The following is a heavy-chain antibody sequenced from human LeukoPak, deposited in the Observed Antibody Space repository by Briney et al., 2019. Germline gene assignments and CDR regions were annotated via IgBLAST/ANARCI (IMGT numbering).Heavy chain of an antibody. CDR2: IYRDYADA. Sequence: GESLKISCKGSGYTFTSYWIGWVRQMPGKGLEWMGIIYRDYADAKYSPSFQGHVTMSVDRSINTAYLHWSSLKVSDTAMYYCARLPPDRAMVNGGFGVWGPGTPVTVSS. V-gene: IGHV5-51*01. D-gene: IGHD5-18*01. CDR3: ARLPPDRAMVNGGFGV. J-gene: IGHJ3*01. CDR1: GYTFTSYW.